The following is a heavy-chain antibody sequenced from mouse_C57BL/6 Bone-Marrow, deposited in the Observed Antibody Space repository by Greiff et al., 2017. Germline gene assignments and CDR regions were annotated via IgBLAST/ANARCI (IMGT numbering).Heavy chain of an antibody. Sequence: EVKLVESGGGLVKPGGSLKLSCAASGFTFSDYGMHWVRQAPEKGLEWVAYISSGSSTIYYADTVQGRFTISRDNAKNTLFLQMTSLRSEDTAMYYCARHPYYGSSYGYFDYGGQGTTLTVSS. CDR1: GFTFSDYG. CDR3: ARHPYYGSSYGYFDY. D-gene: IGHD1-1*01. V-gene: IGHV5-17*01. CDR2: ISSGSSTI. J-gene: IGHJ2*01.